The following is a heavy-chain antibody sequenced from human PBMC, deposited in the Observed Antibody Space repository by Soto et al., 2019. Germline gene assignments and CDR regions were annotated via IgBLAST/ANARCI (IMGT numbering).Heavy chain of an antibody. Sequence: GGSQRHSSAASGLSCIHYWMHWVRQAPGKGLVWVSRISPDGRTTTYADSVKGRFTISRDNAKSTLYLQMNSLTVEDGAVYYCEDSWLPTSYWGPGTLVTVSS. CDR3: EDSWLPTSY. V-gene: IGHV3-74*01. CDR2: ISPDGRTT. CDR1: GLSCIHYW. J-gene: IGHJ4*02. D-gene: IGHD3-10*01.